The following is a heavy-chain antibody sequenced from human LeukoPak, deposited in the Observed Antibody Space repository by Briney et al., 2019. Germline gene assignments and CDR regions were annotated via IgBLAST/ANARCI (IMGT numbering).Heavy chain of an antibody. J-gene: IGHJ4*02. CDR3: ARNLVWYYFDY. CDR2: IYYSGST. V-gene: IGHV4-39*01. Sequence: SETLSLTCTVSGGSISSSSYYWGWIRQPPGKGLEWIGSIYYSGSTYYNPSLKSRVTISVDTSKNQFSLKLSSVTAADTAVYYCARNLVWYYFDYWGQGTLVTVSS. CDR1: GGSISSSSYY. D-gene: IGHD2-21*01.